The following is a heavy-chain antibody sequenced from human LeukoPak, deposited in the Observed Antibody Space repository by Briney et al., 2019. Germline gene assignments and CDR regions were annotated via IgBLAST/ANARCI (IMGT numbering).Heavy chain of an antibody. CDR3: ARVGQFDYGSGRDPYYMDV. D-gene: IGHD3-10*01. V-gene: IGHV1-18*01. Sequence: GASVKVSCKASGYTFTSYGISWVRQAPGQGLEWMGWISAYNGNTNYAQKLQGRVTMTTDTSTSTAYMELRSLRSDDTAVYYCARVGQFDYGSGRDPYYMDVWGKGTTVTISS. CDR1: GYTFTSYG. J-gene: IGHJ6*03. CDR2: ISAYNGNT.